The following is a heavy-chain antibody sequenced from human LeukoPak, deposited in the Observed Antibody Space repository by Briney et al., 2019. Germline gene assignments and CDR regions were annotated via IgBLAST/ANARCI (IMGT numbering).Heavy chain of an antibody. CDR3: AGKSTFDY. Sequence: SETLSLTCTVSGYSISSGYYWGWIRQPPGKGLEWIGSIYHSGSTYYNPSLKSRVTISVDTSKNQFSLKLSSVTAADTAVYYCAGKSTFDYWGQGTLVTVSS. V-gene: IGHV4-38-2*02. J-gene: IGHJ4*02. CDR1: GYSISSGYY. D-gene: IGHD5/OR15-5a*01. CDR2: IYHSGST.